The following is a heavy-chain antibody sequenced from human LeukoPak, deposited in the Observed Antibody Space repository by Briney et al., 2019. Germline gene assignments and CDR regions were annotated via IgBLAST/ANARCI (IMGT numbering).Heavy chain of an antibody. J-gene: IGHJ5*02. V-gene: IGHV1-2*02. D-gene: IGHD3-9*01. CDR3: AREDDRKEFDP. Sequence: ASVKVSCKASGYTFTAYFMHWVRQAPGQGLEWMGWINPNNGDTHYGQKFQGRVTMTRDTSISTAYMDLSSLMSDDTAVYYCAREDDRKEFDPWGQGTLVTVSS. CDR2: INPNNGDT. CDR1: GYTFTAYF.